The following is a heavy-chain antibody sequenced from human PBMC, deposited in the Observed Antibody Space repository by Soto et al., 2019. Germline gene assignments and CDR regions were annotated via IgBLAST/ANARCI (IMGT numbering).Heavy chain of an antibody. CDR3: AREETGYSVSGSFGNKWFDP. CDR1: GGSISSGVYS. CDR2: VYYSGIT. Sequence: SETLSLTCAVSGGSISSGVYSWSWIRQPPGKGLEWIGYVYYSGITNYNPSLKSRVTISVDTSKNQFSLKVNSLTAADTAVYYCAREETGYSVSGSFGNKWFDPWGQGTLVTVSS. J-gene: IGHJ5*02. D-gene: IGHD3-10*01. V-gene: IGHV4-61*08.